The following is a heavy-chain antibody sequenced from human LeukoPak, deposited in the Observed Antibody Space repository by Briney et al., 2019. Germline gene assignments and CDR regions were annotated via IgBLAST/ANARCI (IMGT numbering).Heavy chain of an antibody. CDR2: IYHSGST. D-gene: IGHD4/OR15-4a*01. V-gene: IGHV4-30-2*01. J-gene: IGHJ3*02. Sequence: SETLSLTCAVSGGSISSGGYSWSWIRQPPGKGLEGIGYIYHSGSTYYNPSLKSRVTISVDRSKNQFSLKLSSVTAADTAVYYCARGRRAVPNTGAFDIWGQGTMVTVSS. CDR3: ARGRRAVPNTGAFDI. CDR1: GGSISSGGYS.